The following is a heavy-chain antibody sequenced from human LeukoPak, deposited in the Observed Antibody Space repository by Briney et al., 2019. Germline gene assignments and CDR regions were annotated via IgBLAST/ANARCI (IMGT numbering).Heavy chain of an antibody. CDR1: GGSISSYY. D-gene: IGHD3-10*01. Sequence: HSETLSLTCTVSGGSISSYYWSWIRQPPGKGLEWIGYIYYSGSTNYNPSLKSRVTISVDTSKNQFSLKLSSVTAADTAVYYCARTRITMVRGVGAFDTWGQGTMVTVSS. CDR2: IYYSGST. J-gene: IGHJ3*02. CDR3: ARTRITMVRGVGAFDT. V-gene: IGHV4-59*08.